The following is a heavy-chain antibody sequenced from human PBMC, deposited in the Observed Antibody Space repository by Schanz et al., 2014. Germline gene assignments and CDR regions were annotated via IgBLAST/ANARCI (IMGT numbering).Heavy chain of an antibody. V-gene: IGHV1-2*04. CDR2: TNPNTGGT. Sequence: QVQLVQSGAEVKEPGASVQVSCKASGYVFTAYYMHWVRQAPGQGLEWMGVTNPNTGGTNFAQKFQGWVIVTRDTSISTVYMELSRVTYEDTAVYYCARGGYSSGWYDRDIAHFDYWGQGTLXTVSP. J-gene: IGHJ4*02. CDR1: GYVFTAYY. CDR3: ARGGYSSGWYDRDIAHFDY. D-gene: IGHD6-19*01.